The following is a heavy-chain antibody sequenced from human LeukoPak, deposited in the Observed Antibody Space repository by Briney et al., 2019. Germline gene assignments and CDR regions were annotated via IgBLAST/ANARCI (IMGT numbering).Heavy chain of an antibody. V-gene: IGHV3-21*01. CDR1: GFTFSSYS. J-gene: IGHJ4*01. CDR2: ISSSSSYI. D-gene: IGHD4-23*01. Sequence: GGSLRLSCAASGFTFSSYSMNWVRQAPGKGLEWVSSISSSSSYIYYADSVKGRFTISRDNAKNPLYLQMNSLRAEDTAVYYCGRERTPHGQGVVSGAPGKWGQGTLVNGFS. CDR3: GRERTPHGQGVVSGAPGK.